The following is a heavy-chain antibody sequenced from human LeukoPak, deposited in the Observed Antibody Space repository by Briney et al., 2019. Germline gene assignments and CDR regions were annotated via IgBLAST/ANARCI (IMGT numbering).Heavy chain of an antibody. J-gene: IGHJ6*02. D-gene: IGHD1-26*01. Sequence: ASVKVSCKASGGTFSSYAISWVRQAPGQGLEWMGGIIPIFGTANYAQKFQGRVTITADESTSTAYMELRSLRSDDTAVYYCARDQVGLYYYYGMDVWGQGTTVTVSS. V-gene: IGHV1-69*13. CDR1: GGTFSSYA. CDR3: ARDQVGLYYYYGMDV. CDR2: IIPIFGTA.